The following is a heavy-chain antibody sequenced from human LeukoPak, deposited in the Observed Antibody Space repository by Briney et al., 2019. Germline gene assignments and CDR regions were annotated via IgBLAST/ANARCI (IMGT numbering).Heavy chain of an antibody. CDR2: ISGSGGGGGTT. CDR3: TTDDSKARPWISGSYYSDY. CDR1: GFTFSTYT. J-gene: IGHJ4*02. Sequence: GGSLRLSCAASGFTFSTYTMSWVRQAPGKGLEWVSAISGSGGGGGTTNYADSVKGRFTISRDDSKNTLYLQMNSLKTEDTAVYYCTTDDSKARPWISGSYYSDYWGQGTLVTVSS. V-gene: IGHV3-23*01. D-gene: IGHD1-26*01.